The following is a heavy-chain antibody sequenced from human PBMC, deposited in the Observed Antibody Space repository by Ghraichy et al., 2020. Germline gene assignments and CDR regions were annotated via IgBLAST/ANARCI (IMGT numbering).Heavy chain of an antibody. CDR2: INPSGGTT. Sequence: ASVKVSCKASGYIFTNFYMHWVRQAPGQGLEWMGIINPSGGTTTYAQKFQGRVSMTRDTSTNTIYMELSSLRSGDTAVYYCARGSHLTGGFDPWGQGTLVTVSS. V-gene: IGHV1-46*01. CDR1: GYIFTNFY. J-gene: IGHJ5*02. CDR3: ARGSHLTGGFDP.